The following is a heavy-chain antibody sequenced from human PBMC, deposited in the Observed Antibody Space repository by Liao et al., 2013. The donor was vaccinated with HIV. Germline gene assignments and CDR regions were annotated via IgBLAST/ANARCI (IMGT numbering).Heavy chain of an antibody. D-gene: IGHD3-10*01. CDR3: ARGGPGTFDD. V-gene: IGHV4-4*07. Sequence: QVQLQESGPGLVKPSETLSLTCSVTGVSITSYYWNWIRQPAGKGLEWIGRIYSSGSTNYNPSFKSRVVMSIDTSNNQFSLKLKSVTAADTALYFCARGGPGTFDDWGQGALVTVSS. J-gene: IGHJ4*02. CDR1: GVSITSYY. CDR2: IYSSGST.